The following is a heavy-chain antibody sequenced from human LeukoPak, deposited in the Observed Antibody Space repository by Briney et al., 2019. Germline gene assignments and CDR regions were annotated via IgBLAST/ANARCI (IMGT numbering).Heavy chain of an antibody. J-gene: IGHJ3*02. Sequence: GGSLRLSCAASGFTFSSYSTNWVRQAPGKGLEWVSYISGSSFTIYYADSVKGRFTISRDNAKNSLYLQMNSLRDEDTAVYYCARHYSNSGSYHDAFDIWGQGTLVTVSS. CDR2: ISGSSFTI. CDR3: ARHYSNSGSYHDAFDI. V-gene: IGHV3-48*02. D-gene: IGHD3-10*01. CDR1: GFTFSSYS.